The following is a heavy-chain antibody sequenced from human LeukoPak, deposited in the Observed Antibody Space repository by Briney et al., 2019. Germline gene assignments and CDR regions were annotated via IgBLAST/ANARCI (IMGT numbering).Heavy chain of an antibody. CDR3: ARGSYGSGSYTFEY. V-gene: IGHV3-21*01. Sequence: PGGSVTLSCAASGFTLSIHSMNWARHPPGKGLGVCSSITSSSSYIYYADSVKGRFTISRDNAKNPLSLQLNSLRAEDTAVYYCARGSYGSGSYTFEYRGQGTLVTVAS. J-gene: IGHJ4*02. CDR2: ITSSSSYI. CDR1: GFTLSIHS. D-gene: IGHD3-10*01.